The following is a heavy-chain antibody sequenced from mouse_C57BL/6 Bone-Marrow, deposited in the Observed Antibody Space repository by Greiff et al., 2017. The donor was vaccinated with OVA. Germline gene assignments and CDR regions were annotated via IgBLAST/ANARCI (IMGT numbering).Heavy chain of an antibody. CDR1: GFSFNTYA. V-gene: IGHV10-1*01. CDR3: VRLTTVVAMDY. CDR2: IRSKSNNYAT. Sequence: EVKLVESGGGLVQPKGSLKLSCAASGFSFNTYAMNWVRQAPGKGLEWVARIRSKSNNYATYYADSVKDRFTISRDDSESMLYLQMNNLKTEDTAMYYCVRLTTVVAMDYWGQGTSVTVSS. D-gene: IGHD1-1*01. J-gene: IGHJ4*01.